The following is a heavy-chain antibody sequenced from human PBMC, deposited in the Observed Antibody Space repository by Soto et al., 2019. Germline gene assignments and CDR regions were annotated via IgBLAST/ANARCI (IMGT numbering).Heavy chain of an antibody. CDR3: ARDRSVSDY. Sequence: GGSLGISCAASGLTFSTYSMTGVRQAPGKGLEWVSSISSTSSYIYYADSVKGRFTISRDNAKNSLYLQMNSLRVEDTAVYYCARDRSVSDYWGQGTLVTVSS. CDR1: GLTFSTYS. V-gene: IGHV3-21*01. CDR2: ISSTSSYI. J-gene: IGHJ4*02.